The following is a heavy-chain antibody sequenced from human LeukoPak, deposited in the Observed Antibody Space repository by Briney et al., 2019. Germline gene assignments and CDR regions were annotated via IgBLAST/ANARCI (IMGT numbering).Heavy chain of an antibody. CDR1: GGSISSYY. V-gene: IGHV4-4*07. CDR2: IYTSGST. D-gene: IGHD3-16*01. Sequence: SETLSLTCTVSGGSISSYYWSWIRQPAGKGLEWIGRIYTSGSTNYNPSLKSRVTMSVDTSKNQFSLKLSSVTAADTAVYYCARDGATFGPESLGNFDYWGQGTLVTVSS. CDR3: ARDGATFGPESLGNFDY. J-gene: IGHJ4*02.